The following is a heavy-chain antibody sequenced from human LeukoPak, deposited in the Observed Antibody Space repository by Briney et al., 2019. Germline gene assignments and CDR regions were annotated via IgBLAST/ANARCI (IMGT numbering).Heavy chain of an antibody. CDR1: GYTFTSYG. D-gene: IGHD3-22*01. Sequence: ASVKVSCTASGYTFTSYGISWVRQAPGQGLEWMGWISAYNGNTNYAQKLQGRVTMTTDTSTSTAYMELRSLRSDDTAVYYCAGSSLNYDSSGYYAAEYYYYMDVWGKGTTVTVSS. CDR3: AGSSLNYDSSGYYAAEYYYYMDV. J-gene: IGHJ6*03. CDR2: ISAYNGNT. V-gene: IGHV1-18*01.